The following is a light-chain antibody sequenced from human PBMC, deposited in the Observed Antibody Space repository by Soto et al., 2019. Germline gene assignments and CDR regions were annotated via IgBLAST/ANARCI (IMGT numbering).Light chain of an antibody. Sequence: DIEMTQSPSTLSASVGDRVTITCRASQTISMWLAWYQQKPGKAPKFLIYDASTLESGVPSRFSGSGYGTEFTLTISSRQPDDFAAFDCQQSYSTPHTFGQGTKVDIK. J-gene: IGKJ1*01. CDR3: QQSYSTPHT. CDR2: DAS. CDR1: QTISMW. V-gene: IGKV1-5*01.